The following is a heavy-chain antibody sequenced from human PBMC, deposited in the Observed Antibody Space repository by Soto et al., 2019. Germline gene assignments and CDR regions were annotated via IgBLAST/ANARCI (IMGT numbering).Heavy chain of an antibody. J-gene: IGHJ5*02. Sequence: QLQLQESGPGLVKPSETLSLTCTVSGGSISSSSYYWGWIRQPPGKGLEWIGSIYYSGSTYYNPSLKSRVTISVDTSKNQFSLKLSSVTAADTAVYYCARRGQHCSGGSCYSSGFDPWGQGTLVTVSS. CDR3: ARRGQHCSGGSCYSSGFDP. D-gene: IGHD2-15*01. V-gene: IGHV4-39*01. CDR1: GGSISSSSYY. CDR2: IYYSGST.